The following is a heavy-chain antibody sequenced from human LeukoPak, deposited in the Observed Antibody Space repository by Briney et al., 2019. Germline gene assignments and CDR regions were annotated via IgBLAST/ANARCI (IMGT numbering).Heavy chain of an antibody. CDR2: IYYSGST. CDR3: ARLGSSWELDY. CDR1: GGSISSGGYY. V-gene: IGHV4-31*03. Sequence: SETLSLTCTVSGGSISSGGYYWSWIRQHPGKGLEWIGYIYYSGSTYYNPSLKSRVTISVDTSKNQFSLKLSSVTAADTAVYYCARLGSSWELDYWGQGTLVTVSS. J-gene: IGHJ4*02. D-gene: IGHD6-13*01.